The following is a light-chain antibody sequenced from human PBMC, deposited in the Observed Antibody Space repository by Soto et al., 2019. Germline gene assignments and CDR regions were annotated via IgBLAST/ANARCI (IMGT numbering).Light chain of an antibody. CDR1: QGIDSS. Sequence: ILLTQAPSSLSASVGDRVTITCRASQGIDSSFAWYQQKPGKAPKLLIYAASSLQSGVPSRFSGSGSGTDFTLTISSLQPEDFPTYYCQQLHDYPITFGQGTRLEIK. V-gene: IGKV1-9*01. CDR3: QQLHDYPIT. J-gene: IGKJ5*01. CDR2: AAS.